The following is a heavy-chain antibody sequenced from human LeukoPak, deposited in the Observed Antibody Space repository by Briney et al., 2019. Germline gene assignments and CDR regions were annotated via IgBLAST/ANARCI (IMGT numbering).Heavy chain of an antibody. CDR1: GGSISSSSYY. Sequence: SETLSLTCTVSGGSISSSSYYWGWIRQPPGKGLEWIGSIYYSGSTYYNPSLKSRVTISVDTSKNQFSLKLSSVSAADTAVYYCARGVRGYSSSWYLGYWGQGTLVTVSS. V-gene: IGHV4-39*07. CDR2: IYYSGST. J-gene: IGHJ4*02. D-gene: IGHD6-13*01. CDR3: ARGVRGYSSSWYLGY.